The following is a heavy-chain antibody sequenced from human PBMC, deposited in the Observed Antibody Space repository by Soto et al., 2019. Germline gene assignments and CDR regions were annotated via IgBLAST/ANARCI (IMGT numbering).Heavy chain of an antibody. CDR3: GSESGSGWYLSSFEP. CDR1: GFTFDDYG. D-gene: IGHD6-19*01. J-gene: IGHJ5*02. V-gene: IGHV3-20*04. CDR2: INWNGGST. Sequence: EVQLVESGGGVVRPGGSLRLSCAASGFTFDDYGMSWVRQAPGKGLEWVSGINWNGGSTGYADSVKGRFTISRDNAEKSQDRETDCMRATDTALYYCGSESGSGWYLSSFEPGGQGNLVTVS.